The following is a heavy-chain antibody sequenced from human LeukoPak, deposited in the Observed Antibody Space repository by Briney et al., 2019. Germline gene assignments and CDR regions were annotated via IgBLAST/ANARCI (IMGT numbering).Heavy chain of an antibody. V-gene: IGHV3-30*04. Sequence: GGSLGLSCAASGFTFSSYAMHWVRQAPGKGLEWVAVISYDGSNKYYADSVKGRFTISRDNSKNTLYLQMNSLRAEDTAVYYCAGSYCSGGSCPRYYYGMDVWGQGTTVTVSS. CDR3: AGSYCSGGSCPRYYYGMDV. J-gene: IGHJ6*02. D-gene: IGHD2-15*01. CDR1: GFTFSSYA. CDR2: ISYDGSNK.